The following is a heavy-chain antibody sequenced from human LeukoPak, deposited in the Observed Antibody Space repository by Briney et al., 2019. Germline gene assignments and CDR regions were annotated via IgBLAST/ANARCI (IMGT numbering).Heavy chain of an antibody. D-gene: IGHD1-26*01. CDR3: ASLGATTIYYYGMDV. Sequence: ASVKVSCKASGYXFTDYYIHWVRQAPGQGLEWMGWINPNSGGTNYPQKFQGRVTMTRDASITTAYMELSRLRSDDTAVYYCASLGATTIYYYGMDVWGQGTTVTVSS. CDR1: GYXFTDYY. CDR2: INPNSGGT. J-gene: IGHJ6*02. V-gene: IGHV1-2*02.